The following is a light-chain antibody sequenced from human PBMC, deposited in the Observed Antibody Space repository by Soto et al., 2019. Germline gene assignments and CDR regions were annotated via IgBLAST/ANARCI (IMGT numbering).Light chain of an antibody. CDR1: SSNIGKNY. CDR2: EDN. Sequence: QSVLTQPPSVSAAPGQKVTISCSGSSSNIGKNYESWYQQLPGMVPKLLIYEDNKRPSGVPDRFSGSKSGSSATLDITGLQTGDEADYYCGTWDSRRRAGGVFGGGTKLTVL. V-gene: IGLV1-51*02. CDR3: GTWDSRRRAGGV. J-gene: IGLJ3*02.